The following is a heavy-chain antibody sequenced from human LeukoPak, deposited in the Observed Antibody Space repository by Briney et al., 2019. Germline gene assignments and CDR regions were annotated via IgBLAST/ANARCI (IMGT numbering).Heavy chain of an antibody. CDR2: VHYTGNT. CDR3: VRHPAAGWLDP. D-gene: IGHD6-25*01. J-gene: IGHJ5*02. V-gene: IGHV4-59*01. Sequence: SETLSLTCTVSGDSITNYSWNWIRQPPGKGLEWIGYVHYTGNTDYNPSLKSRVTISADMPKNQFSLKLSSVTPADTAVYYCVRHPAAGWLDPWGQGILVTVSS. CDR1: GDSITNYS.